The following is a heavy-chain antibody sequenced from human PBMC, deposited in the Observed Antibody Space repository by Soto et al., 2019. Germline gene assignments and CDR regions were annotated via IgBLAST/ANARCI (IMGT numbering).Heavy chain of an antibody. V-gene: IGHV2-5*02. Sequence: QITLKESGPTLVKPTQTLTLTCTFSGFSLSTSGVGVGWIRQPPGKALEWLALIYWDDDKRYSPSLKSRLTTXKDTSKNPVVLTMTNMDPVDTATYYCAHKGSSWQNWGQGTLVTVSS. CDR1: GFSLSTSGVG. CDR2: IYWDDDK. CDR3: AHKGSSWQN. D-gene: IGHD6-13*01. J-gene: IGHJ4*02.